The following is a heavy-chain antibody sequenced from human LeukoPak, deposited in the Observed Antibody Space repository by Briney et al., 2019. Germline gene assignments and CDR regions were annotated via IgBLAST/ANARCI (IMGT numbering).Heavy chain of an antibody. V-gene: IGHV3-23*01. CDR3: AKQLRYCSDGYCYFDY. Sequence: GGSLRLSCAASGFTFSSYAMSWVRQAPGKGPEWVSSISSSGTDTSYADPVKGRFTISKDNSKNTLYLQMNSLRADDTAVYYCAKQLRYCSDGYCYFDYWGQGTLVTVSS. J-gene: IGHJ4*02. CDR2: ISSSGTDT. CDR1: GFTFSSYA. D-gene: IGHD2-15*01.